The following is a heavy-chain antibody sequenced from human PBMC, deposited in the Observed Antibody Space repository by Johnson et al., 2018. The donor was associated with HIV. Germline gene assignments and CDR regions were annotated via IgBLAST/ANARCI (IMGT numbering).Heavy chain of an antibody. CDR2: ISYDGNNK. Sequence: QVQLVESGGGVVQPGRSLRLSCAASGFTFSSYGMLWVRQAPGKGLEWVAVISYDGNNKYYADSVKGRFTISRDNSKNTLYLQMNSLRAEDTAVYYCAKGGLWFGESIDAFDIWGQGTMVTVSS. V-gene: IGHV3-30*18. CDR1: GFTFSSYG. D-gene: IGHD3-10*01. CDR3: AKGGLWFGESIDAFDI. J-gene: IGHJ3*02.